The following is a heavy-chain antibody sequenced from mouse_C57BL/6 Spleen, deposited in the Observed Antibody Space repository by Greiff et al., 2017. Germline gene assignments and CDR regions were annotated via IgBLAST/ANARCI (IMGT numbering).Heavy chain of an antibody. D-gene: IGHD1-1*01. CDR1: GYTFTSYW. Sequence: VKLVESGAELVKPGASVKLSCKASGYTFTSYWMHWVKQRPGRGLEWIGRIDPNSGGTKYNEKFKSKATLTVDKPSSTAYVQLSSLTSEDSAVYYCAKAGYYGSSYGWFAYWGQGTLVTVSA. J-gene: IGHJ3*01. CDR3: AKAGYYGSSYGWFAY. V-gene: IGHV1-72*01. CDR2: IDPNSGGT.